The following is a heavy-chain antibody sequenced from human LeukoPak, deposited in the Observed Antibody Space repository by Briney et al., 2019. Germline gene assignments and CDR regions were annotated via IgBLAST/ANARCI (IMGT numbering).Heavy chain of an antibody. J-gene: IGHJ5*02. Sequence: SETLSLTCTVSGGSISSYYWSWIRQPPGKGLEWIGYIYYSGSTNYNPSLKSRVTISVDTSKNQFSLKLSSVTAADTAVYYCARVIPTTYYYGSGSYKYNWFDPWGQGTLVTVSS. D-gene: IGHD3-10*01. CDR1: GGSISSYY. CDR2: IYYSGST. V-gene: IGHV4-59*12. CDR3: ARVIPTTYYYGSGSYKYNWFDP.